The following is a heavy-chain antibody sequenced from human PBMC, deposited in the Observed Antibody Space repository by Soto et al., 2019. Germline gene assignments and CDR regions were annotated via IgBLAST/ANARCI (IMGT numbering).Heavy chain of an antibody. D-gene: IGHD6-6*01. Sequence: SQTLSLTCAISGDSVSSNSATWNWIRQSPSGGLEWLGRTYYRSKWYNDYAVSVKSRITINPDTSKNQFSLQLNSVTPEDTAVYYCARSESIAARPSNYYYYGMDVWGQGTTVTVSS. V-gene: IGHV6-1*01. CDR3: ARSESIAARPSNYYYYGMDV. CDR1: GDSVSSNSAT. CDR2: TYYRSKWYN. J-gene: IGHJ6*02.